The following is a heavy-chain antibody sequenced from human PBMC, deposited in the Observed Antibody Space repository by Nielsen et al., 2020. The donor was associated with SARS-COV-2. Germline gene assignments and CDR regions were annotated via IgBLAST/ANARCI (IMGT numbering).Heavy chain of an antibody. D-gene: IGHD3-10*01. Sequence: WIRQPPGKGLEWVSYISSSGSTIYYADSVKGRFTISRDNAKNSLYLQMNSLRAEDTAVYYCARASMVRGVTDYYYYGMDVWGQGTTVTVSS. V-gene: IGHV3-48*03. J-gene: IGHJ6*02. CDR2: ISSSGSTI. CDR3: ARASMVRGVTDYYYYGMDV.